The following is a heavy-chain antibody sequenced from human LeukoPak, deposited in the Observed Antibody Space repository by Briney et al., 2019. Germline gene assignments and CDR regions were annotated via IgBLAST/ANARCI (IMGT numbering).Heavy chain of an antibody. J-gene: IGHJ4*02. CDR3: AREQVRGDGIDY. D-gene: IGHD3-10*01. CDR2: ISSGGST. CDR1: GFTAGSNY. V-gene: IGHV3-53*01. Sequence: GGSLRLSCAASGFTAGSNYMSWVRQAPGNGLGGVSVISSGGSTYYADSVKGRFTISRDNSKNTLYRQMNSLRAEDTAVYYCAREQVRGDGIDYWGQGTLVTVSS.